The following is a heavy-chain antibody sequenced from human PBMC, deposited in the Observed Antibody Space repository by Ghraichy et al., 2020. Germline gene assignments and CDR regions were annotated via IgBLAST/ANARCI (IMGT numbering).Heavy chain of an antibody. D-gene: IGHD3-10*01. CDR1: GYSISSGYY. CDR2: IYHSGST. Sequence: SETLSLTCTVSGYSISSGYYWGWIRQPPGKGLEWIGSIYHSGSTYYNPSLKSRVTISVDTSKNHFSLKLSSVTDADTAVYYCARRYYYASGSYFDPWGQGTLVTVSS. CDR3: ARRYYYASGSYFDP. J-gene: IGHJ5*02. V-gene: IGHV4-38-2*02.